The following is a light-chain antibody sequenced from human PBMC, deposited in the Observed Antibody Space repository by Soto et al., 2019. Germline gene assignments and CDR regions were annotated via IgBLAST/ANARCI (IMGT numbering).Light chain of an antibody. Sequence: IQMTQSPCTLSASVGDRVTITCRASQSISNYLAWYQQKPGKAPKLLIYDASSLQRGVPSRFSGSGSGTDFTLTISSLQPEDVATYYCQQYNSAPRTFGQGTKVDIK. CDR1: QSISNY. CDR3: QQYNSAPRT. J-gene: IGKJ1*01. CDR2: DAS. V-gene: IGKV1-27*01.